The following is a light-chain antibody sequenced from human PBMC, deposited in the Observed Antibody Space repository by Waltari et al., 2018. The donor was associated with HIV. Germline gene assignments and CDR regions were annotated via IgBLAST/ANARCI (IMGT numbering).Light chain of an antibody. CDR3: CSYVSNVI. J-gene: IGLJ2*01. V-gene: IGLV2-23*02. CDR1: TSAVATHKL. Sequence: QSALTQPASVSGSPGQSITISCPTTTSAVATHKLVSWYQQHPGKAPKLMIYEVSKRPSGVSDRFSGSKSGDTASLTISGLQAEDEADYYCCSYVSNVIFGGGTKLTVL. CDR2: EVS.